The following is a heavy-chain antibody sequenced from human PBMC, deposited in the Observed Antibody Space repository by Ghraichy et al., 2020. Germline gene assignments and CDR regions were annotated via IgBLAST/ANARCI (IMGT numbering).Heavy chain of an antibody. Sequence: ETLSLTCAVYGGSFSGYYWSWIRQPPGKGLEWIGEINHSGSTNYNPSLKSRVTISVDTSKNQFSLKLSSVTAADTAVYYCARGSSARYVWGSYRYRWFDPWGQGTLVTVSS. V-gene: IGHV4-34*01. CDR1: GGSFSGYY. CDR2: INHSGST. D-gene: IGHD3-16*02. CDR3: ARGSSARYVWGSYRYRWFDP. J-gene: IGHJ5*02.